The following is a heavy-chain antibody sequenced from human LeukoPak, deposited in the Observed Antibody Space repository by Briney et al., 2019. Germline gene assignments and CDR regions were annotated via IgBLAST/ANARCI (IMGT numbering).Heavy chain of an antibody. V-gene: IGHV3-48*04. CDR1: GFTFSTYS. CDR3: ARDSSGRD. Sequence: GGSLRLSCAASGFTFSTYSMKWVRQAPGKGLEWVSYISSSSSTIYYADSVRGRFTISRDNAKNSLYLQMNSLRAEDTAVYYCARDSSGRDWGQGTLVTVSS. J-gene: IGHJ4*02. CDR2: ISSSSSTI. D-gene: IGHD3-22*01.